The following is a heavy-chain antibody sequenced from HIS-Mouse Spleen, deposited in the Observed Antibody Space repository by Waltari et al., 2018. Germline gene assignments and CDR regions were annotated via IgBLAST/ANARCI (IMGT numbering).Heavy chain of an antibody. V-gene: IGHV4-34*01. CDR2: SKHGGST. D-gene: IGHD6-6*01. Sequence: QVQLQQWGAGLLKPSETLSLTCAVYGGSFSGYYWSWIRQPPGKGREWIGESKHGGSTNDTPARKSRVTISVDTSKNQFSLKLSSVTAADTAVYYCARGGSIAARRDWYFDLWGRGTLVTVSS. CDR1: GGSFSGYY. CDR3: ARGGSIAARRDWYFDL. J-gene: IGHJ2*01.